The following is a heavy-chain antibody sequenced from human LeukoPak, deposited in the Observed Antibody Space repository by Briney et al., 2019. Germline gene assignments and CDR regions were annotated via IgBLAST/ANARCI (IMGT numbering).Heavy chain of an antibody. CDR2: ISHSGNT. CDR3: ARMATRGYDQRRQLDY. Sequence: SETLSLTCAVSGGSISSGGYSWSWIRQPPGKGLEWIGYISHSGNTYYNPSLKSRVTISVDTSKNQFSLKLSSVTAADTAVYYCARMATRGYDQRRQLDYWGQGTLVTVSS. J-gene: IGHJ4*02. CDR1: GGSISSGGYS. D-gene: IGHD5-24*01. V-gene: IGHV4-30-2*05.